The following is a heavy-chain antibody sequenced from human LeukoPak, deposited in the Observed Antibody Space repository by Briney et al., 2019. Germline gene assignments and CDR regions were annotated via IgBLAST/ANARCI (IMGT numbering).Heavy chain of an antibody. V-gene: IGHV1-2*02. CDR2: INTNTGGT. CDR1: GYTFTGHY. CDR3: ARVASAGRQYCSNGICYVFDP. Sequence: ASVKVSCNASGYTFTGHYIHWVRQAPGQGLEWIAWINTNTGGTKYAQKYQGRVTLTRDTSISTVYMELSSLRSDDTAVYYCARVASAGRQYCSNGICYVFDPWGQGTLVTVSS. D-gene: IGHD2-8*01. J-gene: IGHJ5*02.